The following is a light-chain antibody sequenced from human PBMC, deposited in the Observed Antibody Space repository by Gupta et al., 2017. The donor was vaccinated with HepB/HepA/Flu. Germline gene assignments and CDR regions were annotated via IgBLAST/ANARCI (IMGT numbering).Light chain of an antibody. Sequence: DIQFTQSPSFLSASVGDRVTITCRASQVISPYLAWYQQKPGTAPKLLIYAASTLQSGVPPRFSGSGSGTEFTLTISSLQPEDFATYFCQQLNSYPITFGQGTRVEIQ. CDR3: QQLNSYPIT. J-gene: IGKJ5*01. V-gene: IGKV1-9*01. CDR1: QVISPY. CDR2: AAS.